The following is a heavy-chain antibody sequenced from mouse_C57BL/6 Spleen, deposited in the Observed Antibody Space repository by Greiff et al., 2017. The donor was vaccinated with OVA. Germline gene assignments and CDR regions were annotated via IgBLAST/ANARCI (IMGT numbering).Heavy chain of an antibody. D-gene: IGHD1-1*01. CDR3: ARGGYYGSSYRYFDV. CDR1: GYTFTDYY. J-gene: IGHJ1*03. Sequence: VQLQQSGPVLVKPGASVKMSCKASGYTFTDYYMNWVKQSHGKSLEWIGVINPYNGGTSYNQKFKGKATLTVDKSSSTAYMELNSLTSEDSAVYYCARGGYYGSSYRYFDVWGTGTTVTVSS. CDR2: INPYNGGT. V-gene: IGHV1-19*01.